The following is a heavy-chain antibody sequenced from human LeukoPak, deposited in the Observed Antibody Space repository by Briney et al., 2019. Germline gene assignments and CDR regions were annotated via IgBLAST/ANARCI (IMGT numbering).Heavy chain of an antibody. J-gene: IGHJ4*02. CDR3: ARAGGRAGDHTCFDY. CDR2: ISAYNGNT. Sequence: GASVKVSCKVSGYTFTSYGISWVRQAPGQGLEWMGWISAYNGNTNYAQKLQGRVTMTTDTSTSTAYMELRSLRSDDTAVYYCARAGGRAGDHTCFDYWGQGTLVTVSS. CDR1: GYTFTSYG. D-gene: IGHD3-16*01. V-gene: IGHV1-18*01.